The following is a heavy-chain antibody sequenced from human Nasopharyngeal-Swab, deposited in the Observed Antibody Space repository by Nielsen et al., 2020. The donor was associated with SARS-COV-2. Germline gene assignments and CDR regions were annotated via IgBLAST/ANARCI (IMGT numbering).Heavy chain of an antibody. J-gene: IGHJ3*02. CDR3: AKDIFGWTFDI. CDR2: IGGGGNT. D-gene: IGHD2-21*01. Sequence: GESLKISCAASGFTFSSYSMTWVRQAPGKGLEWVSAIGGGGNTHYADSVKGRFTISRDTSKNTLYLQMDSLSAEDTAIYYCAKDIFGWTFDIWGQGTMVTVSS. CDR1: GFTFSSYS. V-gene: IGHV3-23*01.